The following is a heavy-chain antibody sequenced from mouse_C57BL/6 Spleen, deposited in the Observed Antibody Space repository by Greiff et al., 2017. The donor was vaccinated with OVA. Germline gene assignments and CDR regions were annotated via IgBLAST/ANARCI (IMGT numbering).Heavy chain of an antibody. Sequence: VQLQQSGAELVKPGASVKISCKASGYAFSSYWMNWVKQRPGKGLEWIGQIYPGDGDTNYNGKFKGKATLTADKSSSTAYMQLSSLTSEDSAVYFCARRDSSGPWFAYWGQGTLVTVSA. J-gene: IGHJ3*01. V-gene: IGHV1-80*01. CDR1: GYAFSSYW. D-gene: IGHD3-2*02. CDR2: IYPGDGDT. CDR3: ARRDSSGPWFAY.